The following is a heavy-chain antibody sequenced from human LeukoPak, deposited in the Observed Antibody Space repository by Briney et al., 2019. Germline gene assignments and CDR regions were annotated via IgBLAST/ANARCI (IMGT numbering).Heavy chain of an antibody. CDR3: ASTVDTAMVTSSNY. V-gene: IGHV3-11*01. CDR2: ISSSGSTI. D-gene: IGHD5-18*01. CDR1: GFTFSDHY. Sequence: GGSLRLSCAASGFTFSDHYMSWIRQAPGKGLEWVSYISSSGSTIYYADSVKGRFTITRDNAKNSLYLQMNSLRAEDTAVYYCASTVDTAMVTSSNYWGQGTLVTVSS. J-gene: IGHJ4*02.